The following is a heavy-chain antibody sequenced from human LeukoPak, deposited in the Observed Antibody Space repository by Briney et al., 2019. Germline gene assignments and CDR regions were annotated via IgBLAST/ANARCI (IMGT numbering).Heavy chain of an antibody. CDR2: ISAYNGNT. Sequence: ASVKVSCKASGYTFTSYGISWVRQAPGQGLEWMGWISAYNGNTNYAQKLQGRVTMTTDTSTSTAYMELRSLRSDDTAVYYCARRYSYYGSGSYSFDYWGQGTLVTVSS. D-gene: IGHD3-10*01. CDR3: ARRYSYYGSGSYSFDY. J-gene: IGHJ4*02. CDR1: GYTFTSYG. V-gene: IGHV1-18*01.